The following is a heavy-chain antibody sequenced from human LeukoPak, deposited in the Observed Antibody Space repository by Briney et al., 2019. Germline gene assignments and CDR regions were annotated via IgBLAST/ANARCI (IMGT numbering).Heavy chain of an antibody. CDR2: ISAYNGKT. CDR1: GYTFTRYG. CDR3: TNDYYDGSGYYV. Sequence: ASVKVSCKPAGYTFTRYGISWVRQAPGQGLEWMGWISAYNGKTNCAQKFKVRVTVTPDPSTSTGYLELTSLRTDDTAVCYCTNDYYDGSGYYVWGQGTLVTVSS. V-gene: IGHV1-18*01. J-gene: IGHJ4*02. D-gene: IGHD3-22*01.